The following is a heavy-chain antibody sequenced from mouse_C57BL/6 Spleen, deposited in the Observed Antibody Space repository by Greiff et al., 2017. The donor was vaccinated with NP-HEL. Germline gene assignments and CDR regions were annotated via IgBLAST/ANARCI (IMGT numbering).Heavy chain of an antibody. J-gene: IGHJ4*01. CDR1: GYAFSSSW. Sequence: VKLQESGPELVKPGASVKISCKASGYAFSSSWMNWVKQRPGKGLEWIGRIYPGDGDTNYNGKFKGKATLTADKSSSTAYMQLSSLTSEDSAVYFCARGDYAMDYWGQGTSVTVSS. V-gene: IGHV1-82*01. CDR3: ARGDYAMDY. CDR2: IYPGDGDT.